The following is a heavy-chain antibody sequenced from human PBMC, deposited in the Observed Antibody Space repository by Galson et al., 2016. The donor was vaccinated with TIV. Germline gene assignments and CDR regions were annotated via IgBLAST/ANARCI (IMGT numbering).Heavy chain of an antibody. CDR1: GYTFPSYT. D-gene: IGHD3-3*01. Sequence: SVKVSCKASGYTFPSYTMHWVRQAPGQRLDWMGWINAGTGNTRYSQQFQGRVTITRYTSASTAYMDLSSLKSEDTAVYYCARGGVTTDFWSNYYPGGMDVWGQGTTVTVSS. V-gene: IGHV1-3*01. CDR2: INAGTGNT. J-gene: IGHJ6*02. CDR3: ARGGVTTDFWSNYYPGGMDV.